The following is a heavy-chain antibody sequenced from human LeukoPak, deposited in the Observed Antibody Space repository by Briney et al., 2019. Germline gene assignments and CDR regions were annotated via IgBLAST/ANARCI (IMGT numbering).Heavy chain of an antibody. CDR3: AKGPRGSGFWYFDY. D-gene: IGHD3-3*01. CDR2: ISGSGGST. CDR1: GFTFSSYA. Sequence: GGSLRLSCAASGFTFSSYAMSWVRQAPGKGLEWVSAISGSGGSTDYADSVKGRFTISRDNSKNTVFLQMNSLRAEDTAVYYCAKGPRGSGFWYFDYWGQGTLVTVSS. J-gene: IGHJ4*02. V-gene: IGHV3-23*01.